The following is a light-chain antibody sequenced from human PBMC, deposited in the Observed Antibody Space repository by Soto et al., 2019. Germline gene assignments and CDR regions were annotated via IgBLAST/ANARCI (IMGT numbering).Light chain of an antibody. CDR1: QSVSSSY. J-gene: IGKJ4*02. CDR3: QQYNNWPRT. CDR2: GAS. V-gene: IGKV3-20*01. Sequence: EIVLTQSPGTLSLSPGERVTLSCRASQSVSSSYLAWYQQKPGQAPRLLIYGASNRATGIPDRISGSGSGTDFTLTISRLEPEDFAVYYCQQYNNWPRTFGGGTKVDIK.